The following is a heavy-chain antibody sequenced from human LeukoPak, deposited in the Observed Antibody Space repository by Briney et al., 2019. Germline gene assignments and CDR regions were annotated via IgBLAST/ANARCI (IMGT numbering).Heavy chain of an antibody. CDR1: GFTLSAYW. J-gene: IGHJ4*02. CDR2: IEGDGNRI. CDR3: AKEGRSLQTY. Sequence: PGGSLRLSCAASGFTLSAYWMHWVRQAPGEGLMWVSRIEGDGNRITYADSVKGRFTISRDNAKNSLYLQMNSLRVEDTAVYYCAKEGRSLQTYWGQGTLVTVSS. D-gene: IGHD5-24*01. V-gene: IGHV3-74*01.